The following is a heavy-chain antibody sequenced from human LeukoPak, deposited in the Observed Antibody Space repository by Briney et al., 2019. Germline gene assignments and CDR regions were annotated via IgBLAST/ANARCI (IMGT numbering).Heavy chain of an antibody. Sequence: SXKVSCKASGGTFSSYAISWVRQAPGQGVEWMGGIIPIFGTANYAQKFQGRVTITADESTSTAYMELSSLRSEDTAVYYCARVRHYDLNWFDPWGQGTPVTVSS. CDR1: GGTFSSYA. D-gene: IGHD3-3*01. CDR2: IIPIFGTA. J-gene: IGHJ5*02. CDR3: ARVRHYDLNWFDP. V-gene: IGHV1-69*01.